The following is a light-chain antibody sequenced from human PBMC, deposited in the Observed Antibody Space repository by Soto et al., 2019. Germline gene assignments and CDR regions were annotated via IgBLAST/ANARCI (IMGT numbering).Light chain of an antibody. V-gene: IGKV3-15*01. J-gene: IGKJ2*01. CDR3: QQYNNWPPRT. CDR1: QSISNN. CDR2: GAS. Sequence: EIVMTQSPATLSVSPGERATLSCRASQSISNNLAWYQQKPGRAPSLLIYGASTRATGIPARFSGSGSGTEFTLTISSLQSEDSAVYYCQQYNNWPPRTFGQGTKLEIK.